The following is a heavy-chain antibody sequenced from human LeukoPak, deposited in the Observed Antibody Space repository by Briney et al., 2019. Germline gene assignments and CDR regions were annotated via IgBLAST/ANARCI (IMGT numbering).Heavy chain of an antibody. Sequence: SQTLSLTFTVSGASISSSSYYWGWIRQPPGKGLELIGSIYCSGSTYYNPSLKSRVTISVDTSKNQFSLKLSSVTAADTAVYYCAREMILTGPDAFDIWGQGTMVTVSS. CDR1: GASISSSSYY. V-gene: IGHV4-39*07. CDR3: AREMILTGPDAFDI. J-gene: IGHJ3*02. CDR2: IYCSGST. D-gene: IGHD3-9*01.